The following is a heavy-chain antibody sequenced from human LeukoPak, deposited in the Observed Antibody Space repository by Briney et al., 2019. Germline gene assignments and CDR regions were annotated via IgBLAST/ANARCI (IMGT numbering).Heavy chain of an antibody. V-gene: IGHV3-7*01. CDR1: GFTFSSYW. Sequence: GGSLRLSCAAPGFTFSSYWMSWVRQAPGKGLEWVANIKQDGSEKYYVDSVKGRFTISRDNAKNSLYLQMNSLRAEDTAVYYCARVISWGYYDSSGYYTDYWGQGTLVTVSS. D-gene: IGHD3-22*01. J-gene: IGHJ4*02. CDR2: IKQDGSEK. CDR3: ARVISWGYYDSSGYYTDY.